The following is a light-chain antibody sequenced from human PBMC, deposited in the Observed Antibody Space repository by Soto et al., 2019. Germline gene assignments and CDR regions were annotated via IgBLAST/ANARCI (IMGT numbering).Light chain of an antibody. J-gene: IGLJ1*01. CDR2: GNS. V-gene: IGLV1-40*01. CDR1: SSNIGAGYD. Sequence: QSVLTQPPSVSGAPGQRVTISCTGSSSNIGAGYDVHWYQQLPGTAPKPLIYGNSNRPSGVPDRFSGSKSGTSASLAITGLQAEDEADYYCQSYDSSLSAHVFGTGTKLTVL. CDR3: QSYDSSLSAHV.